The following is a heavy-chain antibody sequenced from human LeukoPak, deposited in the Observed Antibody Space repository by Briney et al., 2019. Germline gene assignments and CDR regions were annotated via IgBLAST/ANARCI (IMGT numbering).Heavy chain of an antibody. V-gene: IGHV1-69*05. Sequence: SVKVSCKASGGTFTTYVFSWVRQAPGQGLEWMGRIIPMFSTANHAQKFEGRVTITTDESTSTAYMELSNVRSEDTAVYYCAKSDYGDYGGYDAFDTWGQGTMVTVSS. CDR2: IIPMFSTA. CDR3: AKSDYGDYGGYDAFDT. J-gene: IGHJ3*02. D-gene: IGHD4-17*01. CDR1: GGTFTTYV.